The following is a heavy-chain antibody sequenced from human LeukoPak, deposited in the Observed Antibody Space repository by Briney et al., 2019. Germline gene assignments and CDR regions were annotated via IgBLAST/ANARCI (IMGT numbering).Heavy chain of an antibody. CDR1: GGSISSYY. Sequence: SETLSLTCTVSGGSISSYYWSWIRQPAGKGLEWIGRIYTSGSTNYNPSLKSRVTMSVDTSKNQFSLKLSSVTAADTAVYYCARDRDIVVVPAAISGDAFDIWGQGTMVTVSS. D-gene: IGHD2-2*01. CDR3: ARDRDIVVVPAAISGDAFDI. CDR2: IYTSGST. J-gene: IGHJ3*02. V-gene: IGHV4-4*07.